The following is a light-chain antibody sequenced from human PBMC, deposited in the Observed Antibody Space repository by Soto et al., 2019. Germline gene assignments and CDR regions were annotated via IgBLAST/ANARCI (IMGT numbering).Light chain of an antibody. CDR2: EVT. V-gene: IGLV2-8*01. CDR3: SSFAGGGNPVL. CDR1: SSDVGGYNY. J-gene: IGLJ2*01. Sequence: QSVLTQPPSASGSLGQSVTISCTGTSSDVGGYNYVSWHQQHPSKAPKLMIYEVTKRPSGVPDRFSGSKSGNTASLTVSGLQAEDEADYYCSSFAGGGNPVLFGGGTKLTVL.